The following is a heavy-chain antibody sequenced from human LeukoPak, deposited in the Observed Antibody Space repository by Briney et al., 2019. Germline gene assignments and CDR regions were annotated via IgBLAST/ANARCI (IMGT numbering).Heavy chain of an antibody. V-gene: IGHV4-59*01. J-gene: IGHJ6*02. CDR2: IYYSGST. CDR3: ARIVSTSWYDSLETDV. Sequence: PSQTLSLTCAVSGGSISSYYWSWIRQPPGKGLEWIGYIYYSGSTNYNPSLKSRVTISVDTSKNQFSLKLTSVTAADTAVYYCARIVSTSWYDSLETDVWGQGTTVTVSS. CDR1: GGSISSYY. D-gene: IGHD2-2*01.